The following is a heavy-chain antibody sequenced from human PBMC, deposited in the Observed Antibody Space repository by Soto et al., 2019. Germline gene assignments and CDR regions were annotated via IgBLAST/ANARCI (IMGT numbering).Heavy chain of an antibody. CDR1: SYTFTRYG. CDR2: ITAYNGNT. Sequence: ASVKGSCKASSYTFTRYGVSWVRQAPGQGLEWMGWITAYNGNTKYAQKWQGRVTMTTDTSTSTAYMELRSLRSDDTAVYYCAREGPNHRLSWGQGTLVTVSS. D-gene: IGHD3-16*02. CDR3: AREGPNHRLS. J-gene: IGHJ5*02. V-gene: IGHV1-18*01.